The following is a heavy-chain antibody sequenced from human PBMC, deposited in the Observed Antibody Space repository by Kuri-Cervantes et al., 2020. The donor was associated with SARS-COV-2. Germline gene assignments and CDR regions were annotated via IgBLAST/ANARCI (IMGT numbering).Heavy chain of an antibody. Sequence: ASVKVSCKFSTSIFTDYYIHWVRQAPGQGLEWMGWINPKTAGTKYAQKFQGRVTMTRDTSISTAYMELSRLRSDDTAVYYCARLSGFLYSSGWDDYWGQGTLVTVSS. CDR1: TSIFTDYY. CDR3: ARLSGFLYSSGWDDY. D-gene: IGHD6-19*01. V-gene: IGHV1-2*02. CDR2: INPKTAGT. J-gene: IGHJ4*02.